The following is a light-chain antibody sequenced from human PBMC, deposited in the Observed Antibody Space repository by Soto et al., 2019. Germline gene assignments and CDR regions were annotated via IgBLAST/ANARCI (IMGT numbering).Light chain of an antibody. CDR2: DAS. CDR1: QSISSW. V-gene: IGKV1-5*01. CDR3: QRYNSYSYT. J-gene: IGKJ2*01. Sequence: DLQMTQSPSTLSASVGDRVTITSRTSQSISSWLAWYQKKPWKAPTLLIYDASSLESGVPSRFSGSGSGTEFTLTIRSLQPDDFATYYCQRYNSYSYTFGQGTKLEIK.